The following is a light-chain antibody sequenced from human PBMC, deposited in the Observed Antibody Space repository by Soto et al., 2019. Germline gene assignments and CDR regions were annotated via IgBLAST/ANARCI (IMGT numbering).Light chain of an antibody. V-gene: IGLV2-8*01. Sequence: QSVLTQPPSASGSPGQSVTISCTGTSSDVGGYNYVSWYQQYPGKAPKIMIYEVSKRPSGVPDRFSGSKSGNTASLTVSGLQAEDEADYYCGSYADSNNYVFGTGTKVTAL. CDR3: GSYADSNNYV. CDR1: SSDVGGYNY. J-gene: IGLJ1*01. CDR2: EVS.